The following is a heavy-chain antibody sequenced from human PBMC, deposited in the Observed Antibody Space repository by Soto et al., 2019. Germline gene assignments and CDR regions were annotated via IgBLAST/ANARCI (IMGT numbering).Heavy chain of an antibody. J-gene: IGHJ4*02. CDR1: GFYFSSYW. Sequence: EVQLVESGGALVQPGGSLRISCTVSGFYFSSYWMSWVRQAPGKGLEWVASIKQDESEKYYVDSVKGRFTISRDNADDSLFLQMNSLRAENTAVYFCVRDVGFDYVNWGQGTLVTVSS. CDR2: IKQDESEK. V-gene: IGHV3-7*01. CDR3: VRDVGFDYVN. D-gene: IGHD3-16*01.